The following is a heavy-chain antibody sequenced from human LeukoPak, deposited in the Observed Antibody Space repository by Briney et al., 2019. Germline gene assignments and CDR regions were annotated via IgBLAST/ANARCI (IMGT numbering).Heavy chain of an antibody. V-gene: IGHV1-2*02. CDR3: AGDLRGGSCFHY. Sequence: GASVKVSFKACGYTVTGYYSHWVGQAPGQGLEWMGWISPNSYGTNCEQKFQGRVTMTRDTSITTACMELSRLRSDDTAVYYCAGDLRGGSCFHYWAQGTLVTVSS. CDR2: ISPNSYGT. CDR1: GYTVTGYY. D-gene: IGHD5/OR15-5a*01. J-gene: IGHJ4*02.